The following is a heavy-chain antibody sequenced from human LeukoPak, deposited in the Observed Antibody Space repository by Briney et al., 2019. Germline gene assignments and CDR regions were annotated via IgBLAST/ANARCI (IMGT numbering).Heavy chain of an antibody. CDR2: TYSAGST. CDR1: GFTFSSNF. Sequence: GGSLRLSCAASGFTFSSNFMSWVRQAPGKGLEWVSITYSAGSTYYSDSVKGRSTISRDNSKNTLDLQMNSLRVEDTAVYYCARVRTDYDFWSGYRYYYYYMDAWGKGTTVTVSS. V-gene: IGHV3-53*01. D-gene: IGHD3-3*01. J-gene: IGHJ6*03. CDR3: ARVRTDYDFWSGYRYYYYYMDA.